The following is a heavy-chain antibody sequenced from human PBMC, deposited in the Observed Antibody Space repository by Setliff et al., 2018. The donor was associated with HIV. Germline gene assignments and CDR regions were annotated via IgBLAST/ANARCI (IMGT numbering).Heavy chain of an antibody. CDR3: ARRDYGGALDY. Sequence: PSETLSLTCTVSGGSITSSSYYWGWIRQPPGKGLEWIGSVYYSGSTYYNPSLKSRISISVDTSKNHFSLKLSSVTATDTAVYYCARRDYGGALDYWGQGTLVIVSS. D-gene: IGHD4-17*01. V-gene: IGHV4-39*02. CDR2: VYYSGST. CDR1: GGSITSSSYY. J-gene: IGHJ4*02.